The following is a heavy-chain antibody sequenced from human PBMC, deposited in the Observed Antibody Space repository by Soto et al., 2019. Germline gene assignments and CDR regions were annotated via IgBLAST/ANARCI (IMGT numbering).Heavy chain of an antibody. J-gene: IGHJ6*03. CDR2: ISSNGVGT. CDR3: ARRARPDFYYMDV. V-gene: IGHV3-64*01. CDR1: GFTFSDYG. Sequence: GGSLRLSCVVSGFTFSDYGMSWVRQAPGKGLEYVSGISSNGVGTYYANSVKGRFTISRDNSKNTVYLQMGSLRPEDMAVYYCARRARPDFYYMDVWGKGTTVTVSS. D-gene: IGHD6-6*01.